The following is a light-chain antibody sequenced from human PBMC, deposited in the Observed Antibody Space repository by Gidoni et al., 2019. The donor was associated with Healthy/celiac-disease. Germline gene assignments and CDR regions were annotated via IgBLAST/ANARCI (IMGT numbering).Light chain of an antibody. CDR3: QAWDSSTAF. CDR1: KLGDKY. CDR2: QDS. Sequence: SSALTQPPSVAVSPGQTASITCSGDKLGDKYACWYQQKPGQSPVLVIYQDSKRPSGIPERFSGSNSGNTATLTISGTQAMDEADYYCQAWDSSTAFFGTGTKVTVL. V-gene: IGLV3-1*01. J-gene: IGLJ1*01.